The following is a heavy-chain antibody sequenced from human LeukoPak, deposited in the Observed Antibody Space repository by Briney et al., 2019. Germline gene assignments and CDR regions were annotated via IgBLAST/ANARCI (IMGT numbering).Heavy chain of an antibody. J-gene: IGHJ5*02. V-gene: IGHV3-9*01. D-gene: IGHD6-25*01. CDR3: AKDASLYSSGNWFDP. Sequence: GGSLRLSCAASGFTFDDYAMHWVRQAPGKGLEWVSGISWNSGSIGYADSVKGRFTISRDNAKNSLYLQMNSLRAEDTALYYCAKDASLYSSGNWFDPWGQGTLVTVSS. CDR1: GFTFDDYA. CDR2: ISWNSGSI.